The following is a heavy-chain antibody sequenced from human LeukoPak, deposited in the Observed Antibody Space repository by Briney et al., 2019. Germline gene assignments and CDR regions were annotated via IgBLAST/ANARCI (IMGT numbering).Heavy chain of an antibody. J-gene: IGHJ6*03. V-gene: IGHV4-34*01. CDR1: GGSFSGYY. D-gene: IGHD2-2*01. CDR3: ARGAGYCSSTSCYATYYYYYMDV. Sequence: PSGTLSLTCAVYGGSFSGYYWSWIRQPPGKGLEWIGEINHSGSTNYNPSLKSRVTISVDTSKNQFSLKLSSVTAADTAVYYCARGAGYCSSTSCYATYYYYYMDVWGKETTVTVSS. CDR2: INHSGST.